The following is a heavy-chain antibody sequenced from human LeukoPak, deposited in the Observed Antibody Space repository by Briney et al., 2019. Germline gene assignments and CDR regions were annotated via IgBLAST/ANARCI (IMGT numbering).Heavy chain of an antibody. J-gene: IGHJ4*02. CDR2: ISYDESNK. D-gene: IGHD3-9*01. V-gene: IGHV3-30*18. CDR3: AKDEWDHILTGYYSPSVDY. CDR1: GFTFSSYG. Sequence: GGSLRLSCAASGFTFSSYGMHWVRQAPGKGLEWVAVISYDESNKYYADSVKGRFTISRDNSKNTLYLQMNSLRDEDTAVYYCAKDEWDHILTGYYSPSVDYWGQGTLVTVSS.